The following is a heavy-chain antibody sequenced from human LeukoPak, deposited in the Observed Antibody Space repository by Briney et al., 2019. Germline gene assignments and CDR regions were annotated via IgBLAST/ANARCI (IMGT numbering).Heavy chain of an antibody. CDR2: TYYRSRWYN. CDR1: GDSVSSNNAA. CDR3: ARGGNYAFDS. D-gene: IGHD3-16*01. Sequence: SQTLSLTCAISGDSVSSNNAAWNWIRQSPSRGLERLGNTYYRSRWYNDYAASVIGRITISSDTSRNQFSLQLNSVTPEDTSVYYCARGGNYAFDSWGQGILVTVSS. J-gene: IGHJ4*01. V-gene: IGHV6-1*01.